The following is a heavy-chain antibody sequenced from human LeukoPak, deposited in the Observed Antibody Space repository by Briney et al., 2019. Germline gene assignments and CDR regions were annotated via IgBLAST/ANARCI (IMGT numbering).Heavy chain of an antibody. D-gene: IGHD6-19*01. Sequence: NTSETLSLTCAVYGVSFSGYYWTWIRQPPGKGLEWIGYMYYSGSTYYNPSLKSRVTISIDTSKNQFSLKLSSVTAADTAVYYCASEYRSDSYFDLWGRGTLVTVSS. V-gene: IGHV4-59*01. CDR3: ASEYRSDSYFDL. J-gene: IGHJ2*01. CDR2: MYYSGST. CDR1: GVSFSGYY.